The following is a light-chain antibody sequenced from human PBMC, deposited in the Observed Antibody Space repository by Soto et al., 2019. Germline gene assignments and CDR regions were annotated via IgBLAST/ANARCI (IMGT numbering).Light chain of an antibody. CDR3: QSYDSSLSGWV. CDR1: SSNIGAGYD. CDR2: GNS. Sequence: QAVVTQPPSVSGAPGQRVTISCTASSSNIGAGYDVHWYQQLPGTVPKLLIYGNSNRPSWVPDRFSGSKSGTSASLAITGLQAEDEADYYCQSYDSSLSGWVFGGGTKLTVL. J-gene: IGLJ3*02. V-gene: IGLV1-40*01.